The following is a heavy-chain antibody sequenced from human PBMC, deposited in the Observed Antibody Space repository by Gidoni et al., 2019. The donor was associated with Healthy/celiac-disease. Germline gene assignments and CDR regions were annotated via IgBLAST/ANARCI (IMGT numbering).Heavy chain of an antibody. J-gene: IGHJ6*02. CDR2: INHSGST. CDR3: ARAPVWILGYYGMDV. Sequence: QVQLQQWGAGLLTPSETLSLTCAVYGGSFSGYYWSWIRQPPGKGLEWIGEINHSGSTNYNPSLKSRVTISVDTSKNQFSLKLSSVTAADTAVYYCARAPVWILGYYGMDVWGQGTTVTVSS. V-gene: IGHV4-34*01. D-gene: IGHD3-16*01. CDR1: GGSFSGYY.